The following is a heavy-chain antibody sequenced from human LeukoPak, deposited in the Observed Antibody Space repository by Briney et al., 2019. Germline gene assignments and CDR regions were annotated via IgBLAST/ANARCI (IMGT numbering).Heavy chain of an antibody. J-gene: IGHJ4*02. CDR3: ARPGDVDTAMVTTLAL. V-gene: IGHV3-30*03. CDR1: GFTFSSYG. Sequence: GGSLRLSCAASGFTFSSYGMHWVRQAPGKGLEWVAVISYDGSNKYYADSVKGRFTISRDNSKNTLYLQMNSLRAEDTAVYYCARPGDVDTAMVTTLALWGQGTLVTVSS. CDR2: ISYDGSNK. D-gene: IGHD5-18*01.